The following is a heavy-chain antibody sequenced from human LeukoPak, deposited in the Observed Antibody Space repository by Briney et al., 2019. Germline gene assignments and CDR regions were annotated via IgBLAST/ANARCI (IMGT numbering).Heavy chain of an antibody. V-gene: IGHV3-74*01. CDR1: GFTFSSYW. CDR2: INSDGSST. Sequence: GGSLRLSCAASGFTFSSYWMHWVRQAPGKGLVWVLRINSDGSSTSYADSVKGRFTISRDNAKNTLYLQMNSLRAEDTAVYYCARALGDTAMVFFDYWGQGTLVTVSS. D-gene: IGHD5-18*01. J-gene: IGHJ4*02. CDR3: ARALGDTAMVFFDY.